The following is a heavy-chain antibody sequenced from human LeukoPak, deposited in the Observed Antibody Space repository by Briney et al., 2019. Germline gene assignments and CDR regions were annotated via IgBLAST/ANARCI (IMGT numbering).Heavy chain of an antibody. CDR1: GSSISSYY. Sequence: KPSETLSLTCTVSGSSISSYYWSWIRQPPGKGLEWIGYIYYSGSTNYNPSLKSRVTISVDTSKNQFSLKLSSVTAADTAVYYCARVLRWELPPDYWGQGTLVTVSS. V-gene: IGHV4-59*01. CDR3: ARVLRWELPPDY. CDR2: IYYSGST. J-gene: IGHJ4*02. D-gene: IGHD1-26*01.